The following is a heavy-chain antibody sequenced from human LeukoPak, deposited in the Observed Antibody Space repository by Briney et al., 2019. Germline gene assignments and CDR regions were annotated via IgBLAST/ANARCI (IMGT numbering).Heavy chain of an antibody. V-gene: IGHV3-64D*06. CDR3: VLGTTLKFYFDD. CDR2: ISDNGGGT. Sequence: GGSLRLSCSASGFTFNRFYLHWVRQAPGKGLEYVSGISDNGGGTYYGDSVKGRFTIARDNSKNALYLQMSSLRAEDTAVYYCVLGTTLKFYFDDWGQGTLVTVSS. CDR1: GFTFNRFY. D-gene: IGHD1-26*01. J-gene: IGHJ4*02.